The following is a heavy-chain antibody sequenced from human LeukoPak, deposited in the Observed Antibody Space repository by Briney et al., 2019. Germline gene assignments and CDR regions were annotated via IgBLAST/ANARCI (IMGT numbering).Heavy chain of an antibody. CDR1: GVSISSGDYY. J-gene: IGHJ4*02. CDR3: ARDRDGYNPFDY. V-gene: IGHV4-30-4*08. Sequence: SETLSLTCTVSGVSISSGDYYWSWIRQPPGKGLEWIGYIYYSGSTYYNPSLKSRVTISVDTSKNQFSLKLSSVTAADTAVYYCARDRDGYNPFDYWGQGTLVTVSS. D-gene: IGHD5-24*01. CDR2: IYYSGST.